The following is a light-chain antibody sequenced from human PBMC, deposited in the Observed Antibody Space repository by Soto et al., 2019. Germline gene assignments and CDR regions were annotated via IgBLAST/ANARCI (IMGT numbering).Light chain of an antibody. CDR2: GAS. CDR3: QQYGSSPRT. CDR1: QSVSSSS. J-gene: IGKJ1*01. Sequence: VFLTLSPRPLSLSPGGRATLSCRASQSVSSSSLAWYQQKRGQAPRLLIHGASSRATGIPDRFSGSGSGTDFTLTISRLEPEDFAVYYCQQYGSSPRTFGQGTKVDI. V-gene: IGKV3-20*01.